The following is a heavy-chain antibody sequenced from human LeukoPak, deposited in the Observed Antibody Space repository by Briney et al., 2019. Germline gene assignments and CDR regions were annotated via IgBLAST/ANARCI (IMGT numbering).Heavy chain of an antibody. V-gene: IGHV3-23*01. D-gene: IGHD6-6*01. CDR2: ITDSGGDT. CDR1: GFTFSHYA. CDR3: AKGSSSSRPYYFDY. J-gene: IGHJ4*02. Sequence: QAGGSLRLSCAASGFTFSHYAMSWVRQALGKGLEWVSAITDSGGDTYHADSVKGRLTISRDNSKNTLYLQMNSLRVDDTALYYCAKGSSSSRPYYFDYWGQGTLVTVSS.